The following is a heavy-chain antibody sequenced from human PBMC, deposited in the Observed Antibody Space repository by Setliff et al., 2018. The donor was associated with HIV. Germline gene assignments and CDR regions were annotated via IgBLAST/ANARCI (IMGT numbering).Heavy chain of an antibody. D-gene: IGHD2-2*01. CDR1: GGSLSSGSHY. CDR2: FYTSGIT. CDR3: GTAMYYYYGLDV. Sequence: PSETLSLTCSVSGGSLSSGSHYCTWLRQAAGKGLEWIEHFYTSGITDYNPSLKSRVTISVDTSKNQFSLKLSSVTAADAAVYYCGTAMYYYYGLDVWGQGIRVTVSS. V-gene: IGHV4-61*09. J-gene: IGHJ6*02.